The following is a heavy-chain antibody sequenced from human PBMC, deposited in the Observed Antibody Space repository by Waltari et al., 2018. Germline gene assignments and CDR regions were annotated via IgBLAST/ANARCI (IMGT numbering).Heavy chain of an antibody. V-gene: IGHV3-30*02. CDR1: GFTFSSYG. J-gene: IGHJ6*03. CDR3: ANRGIAARRYYYYYMDV. CDR2: IRYDGSNK. Sequence: QVQLVESGGGVVQPGGSLRLSCAASGFTFSSYGMHWVRQAPGKGLEWVAFIRYDGSNKYYADSVKGRFTISRDNSKNTLYLQMNSLRAEDTAVYYCANRGIAARRYYYYYMDVWGKGTTVTVSS. D-gene: IGHD6-6*01.